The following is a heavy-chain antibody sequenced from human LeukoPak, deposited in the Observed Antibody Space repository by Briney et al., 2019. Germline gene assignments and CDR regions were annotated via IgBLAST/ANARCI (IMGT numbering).Heavy chain of an antibody. D-gene: IGHD2-21*01. CDR3: AKVIGLFFDY. CDR1: GFSFRSFA. CDR2: ISDSGGST. J-gene: IGHJ4*02. V-gene: IGHV3-23*01. Sequence: GGSLRLSCAASGFSFRSFAMSWVRQAPGKGLEWVAGISDSGGSTYYADSMKGRFTISRDNSKNTLYLQIDSLRAEDTAVYYCAKVIGLFFDYWGQGALIAVAS.